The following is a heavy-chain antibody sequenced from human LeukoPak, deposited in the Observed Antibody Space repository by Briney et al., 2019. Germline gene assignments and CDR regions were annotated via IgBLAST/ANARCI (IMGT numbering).Heavy chain of an antibody. D-gene: IGHD4-17*01. V-gene: IGHV1-18*01. J-gene: IGHJ5*02. CDR3: ARDYGDNYWFDP. Sequence: ASVKVSCKASGYTFTSYGISWVRQAPGQGLEWMGWISAYNGNTNYAQKFQGRVTMTRDTSISTAYMELSRLRSDDTAVYYCARDYGDNYWFDPWGQGTLVTVSS. CDR1: GYTFTSYG. CDR2: ISAYNGNT.